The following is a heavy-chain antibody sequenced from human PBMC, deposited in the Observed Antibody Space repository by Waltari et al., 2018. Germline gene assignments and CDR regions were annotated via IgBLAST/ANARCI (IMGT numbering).Heavy chain of an antibody. CDR1: GFSLSTSGMR. CDR3: ARGETAGTPFFDY. J-gene: IGHJ4*02. CDR2: IDWDDDK. Sequence: QVTLKESGPALVKPTQTLTLTCTFSGFSLSTSGMRVSWIRQPPGKALEWLARIDWDDDKFYSTSLKTRLTISKDTSKNQVVLTMTNMDPGDTATYYCARGETAGTPFFDYWGQGTLVTVSS. V-gene: IGHV2-70*04. D-gene: IGHD6-13*01.